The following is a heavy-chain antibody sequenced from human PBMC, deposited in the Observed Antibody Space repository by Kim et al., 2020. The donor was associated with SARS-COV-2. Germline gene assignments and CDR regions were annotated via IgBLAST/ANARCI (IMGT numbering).Heavy chain of an antibody. V-gene: IGHV3-23*01. Sequence: ADSVKGRFTISRDNSKNTLYLQMNSLRAEDTAVYYCAKKRGLWFGEAFDYWGQGTLVTVSS. J-gene: IGHJ4*02. D-gene: IGHD3-10*01. CDR3: AKKRGLWFGEAFDY.